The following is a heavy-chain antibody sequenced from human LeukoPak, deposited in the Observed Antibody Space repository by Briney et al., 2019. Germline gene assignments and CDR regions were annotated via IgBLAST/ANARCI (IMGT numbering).Heavy chain of an antibody. Sequence: ASVKVSCKASGYTFTSYYMHWVRQAPGQGLEWMGIINPSGGSTSYAQKFQGRVTMTRDTSTSTVYMELSSLRSEDTAVYYCASYRYGSEISDAFDIWGQGTMVTVSS. CDR1: GYTFTSYY. CDR2: INPSGGST. CDR3: ASYRYGSEISDAFDI. D-gene: IGHD5-18*01. V-gene: IGHV1-46*01. J-gene: IGHJ3*02.